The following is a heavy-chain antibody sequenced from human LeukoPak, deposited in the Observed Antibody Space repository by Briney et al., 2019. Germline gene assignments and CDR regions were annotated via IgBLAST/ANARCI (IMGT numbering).Heavy chain of an antibody. Sequence: ASVKVSCKASGGTFSSYTISWVRQAPGQGLEWMGGIIPIFGTANYAQKFQGRVTITADESTSTAYMELSSLRSEDTAVYYCARAPREWLPPDDAFDIWGQGTMVTVSS. CDR2: IIPIFGTA. V-gene: IGHV1-69*13. CDR3: ARAPREWLPPDDAFDI. J-gene: IGHJ3*02. D-gene: IGHD5-12*01. CDR1: GGTFSSYT.